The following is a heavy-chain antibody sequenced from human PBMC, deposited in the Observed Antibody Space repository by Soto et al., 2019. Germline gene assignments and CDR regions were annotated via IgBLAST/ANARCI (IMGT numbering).Heavy chain of an antibody. CDR3: ARVFAAVLYGVDV. Sequence: GESLKISCNGSGFSCSNYWIGWVLQMPGKGLEWMGSIYPADSETRYSPSFQGHVTMSADKSTSTAYLQWSTLKASDTAMYYCARVFAAVLYGVDVWGQGTTVTV. CDR2: IYPADSET. V-gene: IGHV5-51*01. D-gene: IGHD6-25*01. J-gene: IGHJ6*02. CDR1: GFSCSNYW.